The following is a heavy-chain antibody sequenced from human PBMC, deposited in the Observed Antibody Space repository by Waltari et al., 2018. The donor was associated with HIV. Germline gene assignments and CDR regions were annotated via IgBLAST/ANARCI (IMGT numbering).Heavy chain of an antibody. J-gene: IGHJ4*02. CDR2: IYYRGST. CDR1: GGSISSSSYY. CDR3: AREIQTPGYSNGWYYFDY. Sequence: QLQLQESGPGLVKPSETLSLTCAVSGGSISSSSYYWGWIRQPPGTGREWIGSIYYRGSTSSNPSLKSRVPISVDTSKTQFSLTLSSVTAADTAVYYCAREIQTPGYSNGWYYFDYWGQGTLVTVSS. V-gene: IGHV4-39*02. D-gene: IGHD6-19*01.